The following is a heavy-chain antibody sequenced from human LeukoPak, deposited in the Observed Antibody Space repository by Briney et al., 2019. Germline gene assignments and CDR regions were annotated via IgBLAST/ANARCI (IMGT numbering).Heavy chain of an antibody. V-gene: IGHV3-48*02. CDR1: GFTFSTYW. J-gene: IGHJ2*01. CDR2: ISSSSRTI. CDR3: ARCRGYNYGDWFFDL. D-gene: IGHD5-18*01. Sequence: GGSLRLSCATSGFTFSTYWMHWVRQAPGKGLEWVSYISSSSRTIYDADPVKGRFTISRDNAKNSLYLQMNSLRDEDTAVYYCARCRGYNYGDWFFDLWGRGTLVTVSS.